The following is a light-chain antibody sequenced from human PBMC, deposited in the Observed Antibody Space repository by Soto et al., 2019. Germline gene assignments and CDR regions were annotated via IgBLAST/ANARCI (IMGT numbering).Light chain of an antibody. CDR1: SSDIADSNF. V-gene: IGLV2-14*01. CDR3: SSYRSGNTPYV. CDR2: DFT. J-gene: IGLJ1*01. Sequence: QSVLTQPASVSGSPGQSITISCTETSSDIADSNFVSWYQQRPGKAPKLVIYDFTYRPSGVSLRFSGSKSGNTASLTISGLRAEDEADYFCSSYRSGNTPYVFGLGTKLTVL.